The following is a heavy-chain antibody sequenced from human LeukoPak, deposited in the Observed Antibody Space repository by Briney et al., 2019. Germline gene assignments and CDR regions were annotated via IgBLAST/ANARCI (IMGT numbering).Heavy chain of an antibody. CDR1: GGSISSYY. CDR2: IYYSGST. D-gene: IGHD3-10*01. V-gene: IGHV4-59*12. Sequence: SETLSLTCTVSGGSISSYYWSWIRQPPGKGLEWIGYIYYSGSTNYNPSLKSRVTMSVDTSKNQFSLKLSSVTAADTAVYYCARERVRGVPENYFDYWGQGTLVTVSS. J-gene: IGHJ4*02. CDR3: ARERVRGVPENYFDY.